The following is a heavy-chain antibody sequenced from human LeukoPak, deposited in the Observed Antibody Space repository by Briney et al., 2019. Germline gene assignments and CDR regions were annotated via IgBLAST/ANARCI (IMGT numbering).Heavy chain of an antibody. CDR2: INPNSGGT. V-gene: IGHV1-2*02. J-gene: IGHJ4*02. Sequence: ASVKVSCKAYGYTFTGYYMHWVRQAPGQGLEWMGWINPNSGGTNYAQKFQGRVTMTRDTSISTAYMELSRLRSDDTAVYYCASYYDSSGYYTSVRLDYWGQGTLVTVSS. CDR3: ASYYDSSGYYTSVRLDY. D-gene: IGHD3-22*01. CDR1: GYTFTGYY.